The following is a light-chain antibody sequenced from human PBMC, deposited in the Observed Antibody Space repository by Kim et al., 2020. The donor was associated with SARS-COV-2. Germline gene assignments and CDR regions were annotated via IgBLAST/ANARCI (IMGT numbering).Light chain of an antibody. CDR1: QSSSGW. J-gene: IGKJ1*01. CDR3: QQYHNYPRT. Sequence: RCRQSSSGWWSWYQQKAGTAPSPVNQDASSAERGDPSTISGSGSGKEFHPNISSLQADDCATYYCQQYHNYPRTFGQGTKVDIK. CDR2: DAS. V-gene: IGKV1-5*01.